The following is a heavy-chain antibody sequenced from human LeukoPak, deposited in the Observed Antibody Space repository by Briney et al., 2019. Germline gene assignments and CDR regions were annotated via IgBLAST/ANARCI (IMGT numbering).Heavy chain of an antibody. J-gene: IGHJ4*02. CDR2: ISSRGTTM. D-gene: IGHD3-10*01. V-gene: IGHV3-48*04. CDR1: GFTFSSYD. CDR3: ARVNDYDSGSLYRPIDY. Sequence: GGSLRLSCAASGFTFSSYDMNWVRQAPGKGPEWVSYISSRGTTMYYADSVKGRFTISRDNVKNSLYLQMNSLRAEDTAVYSCARVNDYDSGSLYRPIDYWGQGTLVTVSS.